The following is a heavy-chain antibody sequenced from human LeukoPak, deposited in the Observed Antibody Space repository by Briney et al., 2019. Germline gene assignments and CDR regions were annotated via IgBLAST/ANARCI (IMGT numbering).Heavy chain of an antibody. Sequence: GASVKVSCKSSGYTFTAYYLHWVRQAPGQGLEWMGWINPNSGGTTYAQNFQGRVTMTRDTSISTAYMELSRLRSDDTAVYYCASDPEYGTKRFDFGGQGAMVTVSS. CDR1: GYTFTAYY. V-gene: IGHV1-2*02. CDR2: INPNSGGT. D-gene: IGHD2-8*01. J-gene: IGHJ4*02. CDR3: ASDPEYGTKRFDF.